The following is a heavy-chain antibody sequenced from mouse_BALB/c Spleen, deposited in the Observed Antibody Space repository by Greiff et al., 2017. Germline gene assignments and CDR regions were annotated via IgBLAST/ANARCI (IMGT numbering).Heavy chain of an antibody. J-gene: IGHJ2*01. CDR2: ISSGGSYT. CDR1: GFTFSSYA. D-gene: IGHD1-1*01. CDR3: AGERGSSFDY. V-gene: IGHV5-9-4*01. Sequence: DVKLVESGGGLVKPGGSLKLSCAASGFTFSSYAMSWVRQSPEKRLEWVAEISSGGSYTYYPDTVTGRFTISRDNAKNTLYLEMSSLRSEDTAMYYCAGERGSSFDYWGQGTTLTVSS.